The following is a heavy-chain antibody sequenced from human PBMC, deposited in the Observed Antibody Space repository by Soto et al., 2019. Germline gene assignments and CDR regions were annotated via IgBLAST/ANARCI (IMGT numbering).Heavy chain of an antibody. V-gene: IGHV3-30-3*01. CDR1: GFTFSSYA. Sequence: QVQLVESGGGVVQPGRSLRLSCAASGFTFSSYAMHWVRQAPGKGLEWVAVISYDGSNKYYADSVQGRFTISRDNSKNTLYLQINSLRAEDTAVYYCARAPTTVTTPYYFDYWGQGTLVHVSS. J-gene: IGHJ4*02. CDR3: ARAPTTVTTPYYFDY. CDR2: ISYDGSNK. D-gene: IGHD4-17*01.